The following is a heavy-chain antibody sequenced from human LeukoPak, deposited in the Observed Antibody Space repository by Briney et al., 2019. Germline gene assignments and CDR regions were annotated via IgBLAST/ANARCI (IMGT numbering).Heavy chain of an antibody. Sequence: GGSLKLSCAASGFTFSGSAMHWVRQASGKGLEWFGRIRSKANRYATAYAASVKGRFTISRDDSKTTAYLQMNSLKTEDTAVYYCTNGDYADYWGQGTLVTVSS. CDR1: GFTFSGSA. CDR2: IRSKANRYAT. V-gene: IGHV3-73*01. J-gene: IGHJ4*02. CDR3: TNGDYADY. D-gene: IGHD4-17*01.